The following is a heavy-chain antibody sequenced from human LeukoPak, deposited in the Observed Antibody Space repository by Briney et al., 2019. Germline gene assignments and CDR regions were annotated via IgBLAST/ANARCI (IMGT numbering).Heavy chain of an antibody. D-gene: IGHD2-2*02. CDR3: ARVGVVVPAAIGWFDP. Sequence: GGSLRLSCAASGFTVSSNYMSWVRQAPGKGLEWVSVIYSGGSTYYADSVKGRFTISRDNSKYTLYLQMNSLRAEDTAVYYCARVGVVVPAAIGWFDPWGREPWSPSPQ. J-gene: IGHJ5*02. CDR2: IYSGGST. V-gene: IGHV3-53*01. CDR1: GFTVSSNY.